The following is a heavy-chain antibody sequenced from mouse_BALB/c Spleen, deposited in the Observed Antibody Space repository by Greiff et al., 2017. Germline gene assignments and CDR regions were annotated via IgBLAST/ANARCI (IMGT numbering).Heavy chain of an antibody. CDR2: ISSGGSYT. CDR1: GFTFSSYT. CDR3: TRGGKMALDY. V-gene: IGHV5-6-4*01. J-gene: IGHJ4*01. D-gene: IGHD2-1*01. Sequence: EVKLMESGGGLVKPGGSLKLSCAASGFTFSSYTMSWVRQTPEKRLEWVATISSGGSYTYYPDSVKGRFTISRDNAKNTLYLQMSSLKSEDTAMYYGTRGGKMALDYWGQGTSVTVSS.